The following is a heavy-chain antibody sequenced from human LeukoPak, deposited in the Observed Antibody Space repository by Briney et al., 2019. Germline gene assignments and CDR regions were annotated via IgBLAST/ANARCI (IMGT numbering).Heavy chain of an antibody. J-gene: IGHJ4*02. CDR3: ARGLLDSYGYGYYFDY. CDR1: GGSISSYY. Sequence: SETLSLTCTVSGGSISSYYWSWIRQPPGKGLEWIGYIYYSGSTNYNPSLKSRVTISADTSKNQFSLKLSSVTAADTAVYYCARGLLDSYGYGYYFDYWGQGTLVTVSS. CDR2: IYYSGST. D-gene: IGHD5-18*01. V-gene: IGHV4-59*01.